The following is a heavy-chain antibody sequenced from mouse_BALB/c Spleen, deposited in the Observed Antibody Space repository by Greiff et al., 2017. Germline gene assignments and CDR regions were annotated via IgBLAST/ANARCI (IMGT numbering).Heavy chain of an antibody. Sequence: QVQLQQSGAELVRPGTSVKVSCKASGYAFTNYLIDWVKQRPGQGLEWIGVINPGSGGTNYNEKFKGKATLTADKSSSTAYTQLSSLTSDDSAVYFCAREGAMDYWGQGTPVTVSS. CDR1: GYAFTNYL. V-gene: IGHV1-54*01. J-gene: IGHJ4*01. CDR3: AREGAMDY. CDR2: INPGSGGT.